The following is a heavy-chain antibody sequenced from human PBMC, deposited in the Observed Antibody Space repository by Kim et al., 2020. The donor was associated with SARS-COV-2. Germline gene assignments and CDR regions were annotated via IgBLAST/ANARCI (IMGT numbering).Heavy chain of an antibody. Sequence: GGSLRLSCAASGFSFSNFGMHWVRQAPGKGLEWVAVISYDGSYKFYADSVKGRFTISRDNSKNTLYVQMNSLRPEDTAVYYCAKGPSSYNGSPRFPYYFHYWGQGTLVTVSS. CDR1: GFSFSNFG. CDR3: AKGPSSYNGSPRFPYYFHY. V-gene: IGHV3-30*18. D-gene: IGHD1-26*01. J-gene: IGHJ4*02. CDR2: ISYDGSYK.